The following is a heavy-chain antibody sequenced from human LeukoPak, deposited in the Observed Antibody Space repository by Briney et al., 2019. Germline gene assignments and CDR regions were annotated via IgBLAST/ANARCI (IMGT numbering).Heavy chain of an antibody. D-gene: IGHD3-10*01. CDR2: INHSGST. CDR3: ARGRITMIRGAPLWFDP. J-gene: IGHJ5*02. V-gene: IGHV4-34*01. CDR1: GGSFSGYY. Sequence: PSETLSLTCAVYGGSFSGYYWNWIRQPPGKGLEWIGEINHSGSTNYNPPLKSRVTISVDTSKNQFSLKLSSVTAADTAVYYCARGRITMIRGAPLWFDPWGQGTLVTVSS.